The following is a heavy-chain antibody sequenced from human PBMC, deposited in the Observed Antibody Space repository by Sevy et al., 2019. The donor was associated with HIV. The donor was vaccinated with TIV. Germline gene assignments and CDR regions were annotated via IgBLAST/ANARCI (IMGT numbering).Heavy chain of an antibody. D-gene: IGHD3-22*01. CDR2: IYTSGST. V-gene: IGHV4-4*07. Sequence: SETLSLTCTVSGGSISSYYWSWIRQPAGKGLEWIGRIYTSGSTNYNPSLKSRVTMSVATSKNQFSLKLSSVTAADTAVYYCARDTYYYDSSGYSYYYGMDVWGQGTTVTVSS. CDR1: GGSISSYY. J-gene: IGHJ6*02. CDR3: ARDTYYYDSSGYSYYYGMDV.